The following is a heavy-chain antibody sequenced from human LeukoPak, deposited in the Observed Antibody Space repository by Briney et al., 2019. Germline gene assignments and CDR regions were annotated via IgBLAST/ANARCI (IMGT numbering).Heavy chain of an antibody. D-gene: IGHD3-10*01. CDR2: ISSSSSYI. Sequence: PGGSLRLSCAASGFTFSSYSMNWVRQAPGKGLEWVSSISSSSSYIYYADSVKGRFTISRDNAKNSLYLQMNSLRAEDTAVYYCARETGVEVHFDYWGQGTLVTVSS. J-gene: IGHJ4*02. V-gene: IGHV3-21*01. CDR3: ARETGVEVHFDY. CDR1: GFTFSSYS.